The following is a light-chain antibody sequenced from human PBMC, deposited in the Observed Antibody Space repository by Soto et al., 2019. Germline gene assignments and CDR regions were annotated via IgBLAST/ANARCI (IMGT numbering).Light chain of an antibody. J-gene: IGKJ5*01. CDR3: QQYSKWPPIT. Sequence: EIVMTQSPATLSVSPGERATLSCRASQSVSSNLAWYQQKPGQAPRLLIYGASTRATGIPARFSGSGSGTEFTLTISSLQSEDFAVYHCQQYSKWPPITFGQGTRLEIK. CDR2: GAS. CDR1: QSVSSN. V-gene: IGKV3-15*01.